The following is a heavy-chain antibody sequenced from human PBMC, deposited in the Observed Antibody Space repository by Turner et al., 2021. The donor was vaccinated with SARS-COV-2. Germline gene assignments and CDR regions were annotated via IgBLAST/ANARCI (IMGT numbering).Heavy chain of an antibody. CDR3: ARVDYYYGSGRRTYWYFDL. J-gene: IGHJ2*01. V-gene: IGHV3-13*04. CDR1: GFTFSSYD. D-gene: IGHD3-10*01. CDR2: IGTAGDT. Sequence: EVQLVESGGGLVQPGGSLRLSCAASGFTFSSYDMHWVRQATGKGLEWVSAIGTAGDTYYPGSVKGRFTISRENAKNSLVLQMNSLRAGDTAVYYCARVDYYYGSGRRTYWYFDLWGRGTLVTVSS.